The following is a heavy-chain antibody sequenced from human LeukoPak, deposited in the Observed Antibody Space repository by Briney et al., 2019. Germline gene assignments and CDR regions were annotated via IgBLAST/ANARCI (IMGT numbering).Heavy chain of an antibody. CDR1: GYSFTSYW. CDR3: ATQKYGDYYFDY. V-gene: IGHV5-51*01. D-gene: IGHD2-21*02. Sequence: GESLKNSCKGSGYSFTSYWIGWVRQMPGKGLEWMGIIYPGDSDTRYSPSLQGQVTISVDKDSRTAFLQWTSLRASDTAMYYCATQKYGDYYFDYWGQGTLVTVSS. CDR2: IYPGDSDT. J-gene: IGHJ4*02.